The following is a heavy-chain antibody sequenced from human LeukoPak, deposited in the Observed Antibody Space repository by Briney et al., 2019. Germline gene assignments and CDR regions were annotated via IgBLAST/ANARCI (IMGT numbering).Heavy chain of an antibody. J-gene: IGHJ4*02. CDR2: ISGSGGST. CDR3: AKVAYCSSTSCPISNFDY. Sequence: GGPLRLSCAASGFTFSSYAMSWVRQAPGKGLEWVSAISGSGGSTYYADSVKGRFTISRDNSKNTLYLQMNSLRAEDTAVYYCAKVAYCSSTSCPISNFDYWGQGTLVTVSS. V-gene: IGHV3-23*01. CDR1: GFTFSSYA. D-gene: IGHD2-2*01.